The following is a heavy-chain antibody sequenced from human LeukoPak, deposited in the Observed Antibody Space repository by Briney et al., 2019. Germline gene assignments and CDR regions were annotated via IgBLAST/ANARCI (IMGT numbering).Heavy chain of an antibody. CDR1: GFTFSSYS. CDR3: ARVAYYYDSGGVDY. Sequence: GGSLRLSCAASGFTFSSYSMNWVRQAPGKGLEWVSYISSSSSTIYYADSVKGRFTISRDNAKNSLYLQMNSLRAEDTAVYYCARVAYYYDSGGVDYWGQGTLDTVSS. CDR2: ISSSSSTI. J-gene: IGHJ4*02. D-gene: IGHD3-22*01. V-gene: IGHV3-48*01.